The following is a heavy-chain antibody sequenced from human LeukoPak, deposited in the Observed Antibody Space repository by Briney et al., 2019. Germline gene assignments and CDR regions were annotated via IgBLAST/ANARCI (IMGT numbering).Heavy chain of an antibody. V-gene: IGHV4-34*01. D-gene: IGHD6-13*01. CDR2: INHSGST. J-gene: IGHJ4*02. CDR1: GGSFSGYY. CDR3: ARVRSSWYGIDY. Sequence: SETLSLTCAVYGGSFSGYYWSWIRQPPGKGLEWIGEINHSGSTNYNPSLKSRVTISVDTSKNQFSLKLTSVTAADTAFYYCARVRSSWYGIDYWGQGTLVTVSS.